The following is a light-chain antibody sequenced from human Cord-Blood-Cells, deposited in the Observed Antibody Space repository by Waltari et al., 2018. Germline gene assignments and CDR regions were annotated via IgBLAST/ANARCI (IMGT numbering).Light chain of an antibody. V-gene: IGKV1-9*01. CDR3: QQLNSYPSIT. J-gene: IGKJ5*01. Sequence: TQFTQSPSLLSASVGDRVSSTCRASQGISSYLAWYQQKPGKPPKLLIYAASSLPSGVPSRFSGSGSGTEFTLTISSLQPEDFATYYCQQLNSYPSITFGQGTRLEIK. CDR1: QGISSY. CDR2: AAS.